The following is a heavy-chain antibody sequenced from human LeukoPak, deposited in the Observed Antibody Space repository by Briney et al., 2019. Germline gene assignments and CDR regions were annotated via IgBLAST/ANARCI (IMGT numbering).Heavy chain of an antibody. CDR2: ISGSGSII. V-gene: IGHV3-48*03. D-gene: IGHD5-24*01. Sequence: GALRLSCAASGFTFNNYEMNGVRQAPGKGLEWLSYISGSGSIIYYADSVKGRFTISSDNAKNSLFLQMNYLRAEDTAVYYCAREEMAQVGSTFDIWGEGTMVTVSS. CDR3: AREEMAQVGSTFDI. J-gene: IGHJ3*02. CDR1: GFTFNNYE.